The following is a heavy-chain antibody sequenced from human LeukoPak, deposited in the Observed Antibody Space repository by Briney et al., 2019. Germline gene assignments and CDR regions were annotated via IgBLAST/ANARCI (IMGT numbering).Heavy chain of an antibody. CDR1: GGTFSSYA. Sequence: SVKVSCKASGGTFSSYAISWVRQAPGQGLEWMGGIIPIFGTANYAQKFQGRVTITADKSTSTAYMELRSLRSDDTAVYYCARDRPRAYCGGDCSRHHNWFDPWGQGTLVTVSS. CDR2: IIPIFGTA. CDR3: ARDRPRAYCGGDCSRHHNWFDP. V-gene: IGHV1-69*06. J-gene: IGHJ5*02. D-gene: IGHD2-21*02.